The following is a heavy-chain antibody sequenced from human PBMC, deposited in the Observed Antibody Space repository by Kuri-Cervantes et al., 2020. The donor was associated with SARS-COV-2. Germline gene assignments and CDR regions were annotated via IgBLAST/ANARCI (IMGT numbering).Heavy chain of an antibody. CDR3: ARSHTLYGGNSSPWDY. V-gene: IGHV1-18*01. CDR2: INPYNDNT. J-gene: IGHJ4*02. Sequence: ASVQVSCLASGYTFKSYGISWVRQAPGRELEWMGYINPYNDNTNYAQIIQGRVTLTTDTSTNTAYMELRSLRSFDTAVYFCARSHTLYGGNSSPWDYWGQGTLVTVSS. CDR1: GYTFKSYG. D-gene: IGHD4-23*01.